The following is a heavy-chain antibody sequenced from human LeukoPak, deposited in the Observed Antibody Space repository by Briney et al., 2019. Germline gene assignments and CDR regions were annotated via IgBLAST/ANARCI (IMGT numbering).Heavy chain of an antibody. CDR2: IYSGGST. CDR1: GFTVSSNY. CDR3: ARDPPVWSGYYSISGH. Sequence: PGGSLRLSCAASGFTVSSNYMSWVRQAPGKGLEWVSVIYSGGSTYYADSVKGRFTISRDNSKNTLYLQMNSLRAEDTAVYYCARDPPVWSGYYSISGHWGQGTLVSVSS. D-gene: IGHD3-3*01. J-gene: IGHJ4*02. V-gene: IGHV3-66*02.